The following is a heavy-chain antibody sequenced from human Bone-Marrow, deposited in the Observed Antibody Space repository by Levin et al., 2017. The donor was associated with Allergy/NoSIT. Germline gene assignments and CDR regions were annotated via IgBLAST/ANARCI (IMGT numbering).Heavy chain of an antibody. CDR1: GDSISRYY. CDR3: ARDAQTSPTRNYGMDV. J-gene: IGHJ6*02. CDR2: IYYSGST. V-gene: IGHV4-59*01. Sequence: PSETLSITCTVSGDSISRYYWSWIRQPPGKGLEWIGYIYYSGSTNYNPSLKSRVTISVDTSKNQFSLDLNFVTAADTAVYYCARDAQTSPTRNYGMDVWGQGTTVTVSS.